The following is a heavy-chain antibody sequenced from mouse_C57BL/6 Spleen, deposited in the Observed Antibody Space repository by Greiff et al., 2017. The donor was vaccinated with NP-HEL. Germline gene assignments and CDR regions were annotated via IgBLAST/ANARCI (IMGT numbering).Heavy chain of an antibody. CDR3: AREWDYYAMDY. Sequence: EVNLVESEGGLVQPGSSMKLSCTASGFTFSDYYMAWVRQVPEKGLEWVANINYDGSSTYYLDSLKSRFIISRDNAKNILYLQMSSLKSEDTATYYCAREWDYYAMDYWGQGTSVTVSS. CDR1: GFTFSDYY. CDR2: INYDGSST. J-gene: IGHJ4*01. V-gene: IGHV5-16*01.